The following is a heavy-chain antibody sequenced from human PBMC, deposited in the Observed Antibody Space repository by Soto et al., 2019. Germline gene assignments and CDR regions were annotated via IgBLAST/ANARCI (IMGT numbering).Heavy chain of an antibody. D-gene: IGHD3-3*01. CDR2: ISAYNGNT. V-gene: IGHV1-18*01. CDR3: ARRVFITIFGVVGYYNYMDV. CDR1: GYTLTSNG. Sequence: ASVKGSCKASGYTLTSNGISWVRKAHGQGLEWMGWISAYNGNTNYAQKLQGRVTMTTDTSTSTAYMELRSLRSDDTAVYYCARRVFITIFGVVGYYNYMDVWGKGTTVTVSS. J-gene: IGHJ6*03.